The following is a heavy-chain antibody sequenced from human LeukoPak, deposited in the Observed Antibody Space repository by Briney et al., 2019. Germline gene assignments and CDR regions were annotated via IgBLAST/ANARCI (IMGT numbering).Heavy chain of an antibody. Sequence: SETLSLTCTVSGGSISSYYWSWTRQPPGKGLEWIGYIYYSGSTNYNPSLKSRVTISVDTSKNQFSLKLSSVTAADTAVYYCARFASSGWPSRWFDPWGQGTLVTVSS. CDR3: ARFASSGWPSRWFDP. V-gene: IGHV4-59*01. J-gene: IGHJ5*02. CDR2: IYYSGST. D-gene: IGHD6-19*01. CDR1: GGSISSYY.